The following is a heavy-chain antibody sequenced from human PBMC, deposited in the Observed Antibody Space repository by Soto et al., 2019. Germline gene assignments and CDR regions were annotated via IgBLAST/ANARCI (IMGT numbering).Heavy chain of an antibody. D-gene: IGHD1-7*01. Sequence: PSETLSLPCTVFGGSISIRSYYWVWIRQPPGKGLEWIGSIYYSGSTYYNPSLKSRVTISVDTSKNQFSLKLSSVTAADTAVYYCAINSRGNWNYDNLVDYWGQGTLVTVSS. CDR2: IYYSGST. J-gene: IGHJ4*02. V-gene: IGHV4-39*01. CDR1: GGSISIRSYY. CDR3: AINSRGNWNYDNLVDY.